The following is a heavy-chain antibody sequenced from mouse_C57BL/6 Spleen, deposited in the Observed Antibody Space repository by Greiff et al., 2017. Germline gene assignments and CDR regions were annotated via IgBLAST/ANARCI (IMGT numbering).Heavy chain of an antibody. CDR3: TRWDDGYYFSWFAY. D-gene: IGHD2-3*01. Sequence: EVQLQQSGTVLARPGASVKMSCKTSGYTFTSYWMHWVKQRPGQGLEWIGAIYPGNSDTSYNQKFKGKAKLTAVTSASTAYMELSSLTNEDSAVYYCTRWDDGYYFSWFAYWGQGTLVTVSA. CDR1: GYTFTSYW. J-gene: IGHJ3*01. CDR2: IYPGNSDT. V-gene: IGHV1-5*01.